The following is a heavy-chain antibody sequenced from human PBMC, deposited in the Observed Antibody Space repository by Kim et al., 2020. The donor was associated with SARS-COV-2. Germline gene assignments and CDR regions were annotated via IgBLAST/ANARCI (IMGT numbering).Heavy chain of an antibody. CDR3: ASEGYSYYYYYGMDV. V-gene: IGHV3-7*01. D-gene: IGHD5-18*01. Sequence: DSVKGPFTISRDNAKNSLYLQMNSLRAEDSAVYYCASEGYSYYYYYGMDVWGQGTTVTVSS. J-gene: IGHJ6*02.